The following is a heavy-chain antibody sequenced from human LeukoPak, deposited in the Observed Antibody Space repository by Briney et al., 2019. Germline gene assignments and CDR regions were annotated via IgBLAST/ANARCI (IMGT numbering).Heavy chain of an antibody. D-gene: IGHD3-22*01. V-gene: IGHV3-9*01. J-gene: IGHJ4*02. CDR3: AKGMEYDSSGYIDY. CDR2: ISWNSGSI. Sequence: GRSLRLSCAASGFTFDDYALHWVRHAPGKGLEWVSGISWNSGSIGYADSVKGRFTISRDNAKNSLYLQMNSLRAEDTALYYCAKGMEYDSSGYIDYWGQGTLVTVSS. CDR1: GFTFDDYA.